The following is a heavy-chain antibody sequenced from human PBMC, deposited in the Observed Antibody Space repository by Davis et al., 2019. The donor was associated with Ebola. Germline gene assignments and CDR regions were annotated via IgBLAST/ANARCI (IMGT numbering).Heavy chain of an antibody. CDR3: AKETRWYGGYYFDS. J-gene: IGHJ4*02. CDR1: GFTFSHYG. CDR2: IWYDGSKR. Sequence: PGGSLRLSCAASGFTFSHYGMHWVRQAPGEGLEWVAVIWYDGSKRYYADSVKGRFTISRDNSKNTLFLQLNSLRGEDTAVYHCAKETRWYGGYYFDSWGQGTLVTVSS. V-gene: IGHV3-33*06. D-gene: IGHD6-13*01.